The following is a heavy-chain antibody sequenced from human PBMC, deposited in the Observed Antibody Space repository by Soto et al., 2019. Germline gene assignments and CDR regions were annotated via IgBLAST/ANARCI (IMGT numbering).Heavy chain of an antibody. D-gene: IGHD2-15*01. Sequence: ASVKVSCKASGYTFTGYYMHWVRQAPGQGLEWMGWINPNSGGTNYAQKFQGRVTMTRDTSISTAYMELSRLRSDDTAVYYCAREQTSCSGGSCYNYYYYYGMDVWGQGTAVTVSS. V-gene: IGHV1-2*02. CDR2: INPNSGGT. CDR1: GYTFTGYY. CDR3: AREQTSCSGGSCYNYYYYYGMDV. J-gene: IGHJ6*02.